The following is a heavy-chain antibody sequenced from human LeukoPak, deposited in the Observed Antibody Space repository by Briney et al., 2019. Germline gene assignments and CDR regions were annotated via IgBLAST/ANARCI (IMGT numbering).Heavy chain of an antibody. Sequence: GESLRISCKCSGFDFTAYGIAWVRQMPGKGLEWMGNIYPGGSDTRYSPSFQGQVTISADKSISTAYLQWSSLKASDTAMYYCARLRVAGTVDAFDIWGLGTMVTVSS. V-gene: IGHV5-51*01. D-gene: IGHD1-14*01. CDR1: GFDFTAYG. CDR2: IYPGGSDT. J-gene: IGHJ3*02. CDR3: ARLRVAGTVDAFDI.